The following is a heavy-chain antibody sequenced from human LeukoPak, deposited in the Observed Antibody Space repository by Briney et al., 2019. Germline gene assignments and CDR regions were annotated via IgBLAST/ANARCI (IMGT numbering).Heavy chain of an antibody. V-gene: IGHV3-21*01. CDR1: GFTFSSYS. CDR3: AREEGYYDSSGSYDY. D-gene: IGHD3-22*01. CDR2: ISSSSSYI. Sequence: GGSLRLSCAASGFTFSSYSMNWVRQAPGKGLEWVSSISSSSSYIYYADSVKGRFTISRDNSKNTLYLQMNSLRAEDTAVYYCAREEGYYDSSGSYDYWGQGTLVTVSS. J-gene: IGHJ4*02.